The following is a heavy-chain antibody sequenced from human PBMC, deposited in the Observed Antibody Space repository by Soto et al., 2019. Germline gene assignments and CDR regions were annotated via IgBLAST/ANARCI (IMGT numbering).Heavy chain of an antibody. J-gene: IGHJ4*02. Sequence: PGGSMIVSCTASGFTFSIYARHWVRKATGKGLEWVTFMSYDGSDKYYADSVKGRFTISRDNSKNTVSLQLDSLKAEDTAVYYCARDHCSGRSCCYLFDYWGQGALVTVSS. CDR1: GFTFSIYA. D-gene: IGHD2-15*01. CDR2: MSYDGSDK. CDR3: ARDHCSGRSCCYLFDY. V-gene: IGHV3-30-3*01.